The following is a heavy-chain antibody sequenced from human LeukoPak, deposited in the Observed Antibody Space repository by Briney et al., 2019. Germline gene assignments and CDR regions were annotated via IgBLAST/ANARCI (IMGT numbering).Heavy chain of an antibody. CDR2: IRYDRSDK. CDR3: ASAGLTYGSGSYFVY. D-gene: IGHD3-10*01. CDR1: GFTFSSYG. J-gene: IGHJ4*02. V-gene: IGHV3-30*02. Sequence: GGSLRLSCAASGFTFSSYGMHWVRQAPGKGLEWVAFIRYDRSDKYYADSVKGRFTISRDNSKNTLYLQMNSLRAEDTALYYCASAGLTYGSGSYFVYWGQGTLVTVSS.